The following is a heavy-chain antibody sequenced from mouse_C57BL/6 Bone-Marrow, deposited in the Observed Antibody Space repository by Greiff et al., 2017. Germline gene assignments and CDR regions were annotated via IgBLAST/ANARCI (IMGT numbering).Heavy chain of an antibody. D-gene: IGHD1-1*01. V-gene: IGHV1-81*01. Sequence: VMLVESGAELARPGASVKLSCKASGYTFTSYGISWVKQRTGQGLEWIGEIYPRSGNTYYNEKFKGKATLTADKSSSTAYMELRSLTSEDSAVYFCARSGTTVVAPVDYWGQGTTLTVSS. J-gene: IGHJ2*01. CDR2: IYPRSGNT. CDR1: GYTFTSYG. CDR3: ARSGTTVVAPVDY.